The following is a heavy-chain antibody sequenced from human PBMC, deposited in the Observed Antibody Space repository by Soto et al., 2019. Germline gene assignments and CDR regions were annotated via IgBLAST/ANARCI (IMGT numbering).Heavy chain of an antibody. V-gene: IGHV3-23*01. J-gene: IGHJ4*02. CDR3: ARWNGFGDS. D-gene: IGHD1-1*01. Sequence: GGSLRLSXAVSGFSLGPYGVTWVRQTPEKGLEWVTGFSGGSGAIFYADSVRGRFTISRDSSTAYLQMNNLRPEDTAVYFCARWNGFGDSWGQGSLVTVSS. CDR1: GFSLGPYG. CDR2: FSGGSGAI.